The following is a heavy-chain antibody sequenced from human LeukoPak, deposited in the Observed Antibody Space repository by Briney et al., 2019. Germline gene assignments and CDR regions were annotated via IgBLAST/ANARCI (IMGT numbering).Heavy chain of an antibody. V-gene: IGHV3-74*01. J-gene: IGHJ4*02. Sequence: GGSLRLSCAASGVTVSNYWMHSGRQAPGKGLVWVARIDSDGSPTDYADSVKGRFIISRDNAKNTLYLQMNSLRAEDTAVYYCARFAVVTAGDSWGQGTLVTVSS. D-gene: IGHD2-21*02. CDR3: ARFAVVTAGDS. CDR1: GVTVSNYW. CDR2: IDSDGSPT.